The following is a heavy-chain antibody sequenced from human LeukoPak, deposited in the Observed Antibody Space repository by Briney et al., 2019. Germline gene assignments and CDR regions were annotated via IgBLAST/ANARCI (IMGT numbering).Heavy chain of an antibody. J-gene: IGHJ4*02. CDR1: GFNLHDYA. CDR2: ISGDGSTT. Sequence: GGSLRLSCVAYGFNLHDYARDWDRQAPGQGLEWCSHISGDGSTTFYAASVKGRITISRDNSKNSLYLQLNRLRSDDPAFYYCAKSVGLSYPLSRAFGSLGQGTLGTGSS. V-gene: IGHV3-43*02. D-gene: IGHD2-15*01. CDR3: AKSVGLSYPLSRAFGS.